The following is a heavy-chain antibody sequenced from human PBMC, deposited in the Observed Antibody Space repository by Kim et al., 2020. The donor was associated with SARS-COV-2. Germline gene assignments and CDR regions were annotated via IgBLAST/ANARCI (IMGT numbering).Heavy chain of an antibody. V-gene: IGHV3-21*04. Sequence: GGSLRLSCAASGFTFSSYSMNWVRQAPGKGLEWVSSISSSSSYIYYADSVKGRFTISRDNAKNSLYLQMNSLRAEDTAVYYCARDNDILTGYFHPINYYYYYGMDVWGQGTTVTVSS. J-gene: IGHJ6*02. CDR2: ISSSSSYI. CDR3: ARDNDILTGYFHPINYYYYYGMDV. D-gene: IGHD3-9*01. CDR1: GFTFSSYS.